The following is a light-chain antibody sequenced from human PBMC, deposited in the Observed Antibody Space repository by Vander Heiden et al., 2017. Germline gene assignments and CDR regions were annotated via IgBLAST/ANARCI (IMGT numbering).Light chain of an antibody. CDR3: QHYNTYPWT. Sequence: DIQMTQSPSTLSASVGDRVTITCPASQTISSWLAWYQQKPGKAPQLLIYRSSRLETGVPSRFSGSGSGTEFTLTISSLQPDDFATYYCQHYNTYPWTFGQGTKVEIK. V-gene: IGKV1-5*03. CDR1: QTISSW. CDR2: RSS. J-gene: IGKJ1*01.